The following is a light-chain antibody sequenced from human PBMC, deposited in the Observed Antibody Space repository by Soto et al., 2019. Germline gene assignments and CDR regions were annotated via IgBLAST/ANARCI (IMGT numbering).Light chain of an antibody. CDR1: QSVGSD. CDR3: QQYGASPPPIT. V-gene: IGKV3-20*01. J-gene: IGKJ5*01. Sequence: EIVLTQSPSTLSLSPGDRATLSCRASQSVGSDLAWYQQKPGQAPRLLIYGASIRATGIPDRFSGSGSGTDFTLSISRLEPEDFAVYYCQQYGASPPPITFGQGTRLEIK. CDR2: GAS.